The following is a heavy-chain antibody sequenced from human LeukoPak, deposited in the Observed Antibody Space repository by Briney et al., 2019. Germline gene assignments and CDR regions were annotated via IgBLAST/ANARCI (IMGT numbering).Heavy chain of an antibody. CDR2: IRYDGGNK. Sequence: PGGSLRLSCAASGFTFSSYGMHWVRQAPGKGLEWVAFIRYDGGNKYYADSVKGRFTISRDNSKNTLYLQMNSLRAEDTAVYYCAAMPRGSYVWGKGTTVTVSS. V-gene: IGHV3-30*02. CDR1: GFTFSSYG. D-gene: IGHD2-2*01. CDR3: AAMPRGSYV. J-gene: IGHJ6*04.